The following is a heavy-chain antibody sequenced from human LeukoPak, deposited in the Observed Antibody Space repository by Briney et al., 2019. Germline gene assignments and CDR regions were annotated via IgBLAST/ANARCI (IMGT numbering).Heavy chain of an antibody. Sequence: PSETLPLTCAVYGGSFSGYYWSWIRQPPGKGLEWIGEINHSGSTNYNPSLKSRVTISVDTSKNQFSLKLSSVTAADTAVYYCASTHSLALYCSSTSCPYYFDYWGQGTLVTVSS. J-gene: IGHJ4*02. CDR1: GGSFSGYY. V-gene: IGHV4-34*01. D-gene: IGHD2-2*01. CDR2: INHSGST. CDR3: ASTHSLALYCSSTSCPYYFDY.